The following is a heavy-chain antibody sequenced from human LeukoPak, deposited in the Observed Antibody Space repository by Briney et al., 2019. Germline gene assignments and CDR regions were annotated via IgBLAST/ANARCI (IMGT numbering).Heavy chain of an antibody. CDR1: GGSISSSSYY. CDR2: INHSGST. D-gene: IGHD3-10*01. Sequence: KASETLSLTCTVSGGSISSSSYYWNWIRQPPGKGLEWIGEINHSGSTSYNPSLKSRVTISVDTSKNQFSLKLSSVTAADTAVYYCASTNVLLWFGELSKTAYFDYWGQGTLVTVSS. J-gene: IGHJ4*02. V-gene: IGHV4-39*07. CDR3: ASTNVLLWFGELSKTAYFDY.